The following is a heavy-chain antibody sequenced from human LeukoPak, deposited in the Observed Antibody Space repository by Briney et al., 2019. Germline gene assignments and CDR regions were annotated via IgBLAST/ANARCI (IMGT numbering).Heavy chain of an antibody. Sequence: ASVKVSCTASGYTFTSYYMHWVRQAPGQGLEWMGIINPSGGSTSYAQKFQGRVTMTRDTSTSTVYMELSSLRSEDTAVYYCARATPRWLLSYWGQGTLVTVSS. J-gene: IGHJ4*02. CDR3: ARATPRWLLSY. CDR2: INPSGGST. V-gene: IGHV1-46*01. CDR1: GYTFTSYY. D-gene: IGHD3-9*01.